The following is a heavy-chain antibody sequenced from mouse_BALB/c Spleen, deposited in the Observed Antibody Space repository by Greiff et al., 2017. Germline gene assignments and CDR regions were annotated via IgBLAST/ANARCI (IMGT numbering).Heavy chain of an antibody. Sequence: EVKLVESGAELVKPGASVKLSCTASGFNIKDTYMHWVKQRPEQGLEWIGRIDPANGNTKYDPKFQGKATITADTSSNTAYLQLSSLTSEDTAVYYGARWAYDYDGAYWGQGTLVTVSA. CDR2: IDPANGNT. V-gene: IGHV14-3*02. CDR3: ARWAYDYDGAY. J-gene: IGHJ3*01. CDR1: GFNIKDTY. D-gene: IGHD2-4*01.